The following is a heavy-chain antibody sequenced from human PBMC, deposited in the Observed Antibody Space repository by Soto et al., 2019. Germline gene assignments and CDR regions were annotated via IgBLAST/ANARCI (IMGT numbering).Heavy chain of an antibody. CDR2: IYYSGST. J-gene: IGHJ5*02. Sequence: SETLSLTCTVSGGSISSYYWSWIRQPPGKGLEWIGYIYYSGSTNYNPSLKSRVTISADTSKNQFSLKLSSVTAADTAVYYCARGERWLHFPWFDPWGQGTLVTVSS. V-gene: IGHV4-59*01. CDR1: GGSISSYY. CDR3: ARGERWLHFPWFDP. D-gene: IGHD5-12*01.